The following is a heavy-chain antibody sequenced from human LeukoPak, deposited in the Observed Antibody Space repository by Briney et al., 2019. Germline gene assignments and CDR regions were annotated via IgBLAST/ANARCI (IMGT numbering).Heavy chain of an antibody. J-gene: IGHJ5*02. CDR1: GFTFSTYS. D-gene: IGHD4-17*01. CDR2: ISSGSSTL. V-gene: IGHV3-48*01. Sequence: GGSLRLSCAASGFTFSTYSMNWVRQAPGKGLEWVSYISSGSSTLYYADSVKGRFTISRDNAKNSLFLQMDSLRAEDTAVYYCARRAPYGDFSFDPWGQGTLVTASS. CDR3: ARRAPYGDFSFDP.